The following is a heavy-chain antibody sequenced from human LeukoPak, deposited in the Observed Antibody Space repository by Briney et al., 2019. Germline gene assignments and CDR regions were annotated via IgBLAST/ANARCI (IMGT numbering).Heavy chain of an antibody. Sequence: ASVKVSCKASGYTFTGYYMHWVRQAPGQGLEWMGWINPNSGGTNYAQKFQGRVTMTRDTSISKAYMELSRLRSDDTAVYYCAREGRLIAARPGVDYWGQGTLVTVSS. J-gene: IGHJ4*02. V-gene: IGHV1-2*02. CDR1: GYTFTGYY. D-gene: IGHD6-6*01. CDR3: AREGRLIAARPGVDY. CDR2: INPNSGGT.